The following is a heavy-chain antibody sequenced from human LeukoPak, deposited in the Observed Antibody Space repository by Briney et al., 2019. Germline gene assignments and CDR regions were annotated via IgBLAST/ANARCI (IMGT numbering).Heavy chain of an antibody. J-gene: IGHJ4*02. V-gene: IGHV4-61*01. Sequence: SETLSLTCTVSGGSVSSGSYYWSWIRQPPGKGLEWIGYIYYSGSTNYNPSLKSRVTISVDTSKNQFSLRLSSVTAADTAIYYCARADSSSWKDWGQGTLVTVSS. CDR2: IYYSGST. D-gene: IGHD6-13*01. CDR1: GGSVSSGSYY. CDR3: ARADSSSWKD.